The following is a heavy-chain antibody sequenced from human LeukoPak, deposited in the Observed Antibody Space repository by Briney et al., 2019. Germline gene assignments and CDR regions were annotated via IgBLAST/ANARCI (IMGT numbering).Heavy chain of an antibody. CDR1: GFTFRSYW. V-gene: IGHV3-7*01. D-gene: IGHD3-22*01. CDR3: AREHPYYYDSSGTALMAEIKYYFDY. CDR2: IKQDGSEK. J-gene: IGHJ4*02. Sequence: GALRLSCAASGFTFRSYWMSWVRQAPGKGLEWVANIKQDGSEKYYVDSVKGRFTISRDNAKNSLYLQMNSLRAEDTGVYYCAREHPYYYDSSGTALMAEIKYYFDYWGQGTLVTVSS.